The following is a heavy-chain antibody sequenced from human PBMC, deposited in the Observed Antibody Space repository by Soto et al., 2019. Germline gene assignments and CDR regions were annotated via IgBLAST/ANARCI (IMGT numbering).Heavy chain of an antibody. V-gene: IGHV3-23*01. J-gene: IGHJ4*02. CDR3: AKAYFFWSSEPPYYFDY. CDR1: GFTFSNYA. CDR2: ISGSGGRS. Sequence: EVQLLDSGGGLVQPGGSLRLSCAASGFTFSNYAMTWVRQGPGKGLEWVSGISGSGGRSYYADSVKGRFTISRDTSKSTLYVQINSLRAEDTAVYYCAKAYFFWSSEPPYYFDYWGQGTLVTLSS. D-gene: IGHD3-3*01.